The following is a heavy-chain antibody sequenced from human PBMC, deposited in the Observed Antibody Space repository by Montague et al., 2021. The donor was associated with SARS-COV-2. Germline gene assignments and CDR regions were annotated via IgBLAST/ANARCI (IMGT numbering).Heavy chain of an antibody. Sequence: TLSLTCTVSGGSFNSGAYFWSWIRRHPEKGLDWIAYIYYSGNTYYNPSLKSRVALSVDTSKKQFSLNLTSVTAADTATYYCARGVIAAPGYFDYWGQGTLVTVSS. CDR3: ARGVIAAPGYFDY. CDR2: IYYSGNT. V-gene: IGHV4-31*03. D-gene: IGHD2-15*01. J-gene: IGHJ4*02. CDR1: GGSFNSGAYF.